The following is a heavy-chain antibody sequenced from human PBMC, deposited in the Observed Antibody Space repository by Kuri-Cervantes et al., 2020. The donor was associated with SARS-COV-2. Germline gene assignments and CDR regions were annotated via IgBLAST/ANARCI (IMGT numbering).Heavy chain of an antibody. CDR1: GGSFSGYY. V-gene: IGHV4-34*01. Sequence: SETLSLTCAVYGGSFSGYYWSWIRQPPGKGLEWIGEINHSGSTNYNPSLKSRVTISVDTSKNQFSLKLSSVTAAYTAVYYCARGASYLNYWGQGTLVTVSS. CDR3: ARGASYLNY. J-gene: IGHJ4*02. CDR2: INHSGST.